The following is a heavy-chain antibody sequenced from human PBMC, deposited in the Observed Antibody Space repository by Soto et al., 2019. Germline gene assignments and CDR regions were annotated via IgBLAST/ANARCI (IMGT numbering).Heavy chain of an antibody. CDR3: ARGGYSSSYYYYYGMDV. CDR1: GYTFTSYD. CDR2: MNPNSGNT. Sequence: ASVKVSCKASGYTFTSYDINWVRQATGQGLEWMGWMNPNSGNTGYAQKFQGRVTMTRNTSISTAYMELSSLRSEDTAVYYCARGGYSSSYYYYYGMDVWGQGTTVTVSS. J-gene: IGHJ6*02. V-gene: IGHV1-8*01. D-gene: IGHD6-19*01.